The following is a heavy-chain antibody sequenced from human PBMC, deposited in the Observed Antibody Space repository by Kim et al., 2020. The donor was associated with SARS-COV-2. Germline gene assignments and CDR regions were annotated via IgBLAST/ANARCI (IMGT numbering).Heavy chain of an antibody. CDR3: AKGVGALGFWSGYSDY. CDR1: GFTFSSYA. J-gene: IGHJ4*02. Sequence: GGSLRLSCAASGFTFSSYAMSWVRQAPGKGLEWVSVIYSGGSSTYYADSVKGRFTISRDNYKNTLYLQMNSLRAEDTAVYYCAKGVGALGFWSGYSDYWGQGTLVTVSS. CDR2: IYSGGSST. D-gene: IGHD3-3*01. V-gene: IGHV3-23*03.